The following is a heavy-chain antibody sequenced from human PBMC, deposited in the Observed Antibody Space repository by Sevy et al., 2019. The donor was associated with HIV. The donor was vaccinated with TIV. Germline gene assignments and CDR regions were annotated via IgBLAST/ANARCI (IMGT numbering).Heavy chain of an antibody. Sequence: ASVKVSCEASGGTFSSYAISWVRQAPGQGLEWMGGIIPIFGTANYAQKFQGRVTITADESTSTAYMELSSLRSEDTAVYYCARSTTVVTPNWFDPWGQGTLVTVSS. CDR2: IIPIFGTA. J-gene: IGHJ5*02. CDR3: ARSTTVVTPNWFDP. D-gene: IGHD4-17*01. V-gene: IGHV1-69*13. CDR1: GGTFSSYA.